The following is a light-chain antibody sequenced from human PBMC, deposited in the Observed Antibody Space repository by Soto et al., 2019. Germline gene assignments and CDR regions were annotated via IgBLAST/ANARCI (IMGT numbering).Light chain of an antibody. CDR2: GAS. V-gene: IGKV3-15*01. J-gene: IGKJ5*01. CDR1: QSVSSY. Sequence: EIVMTQSPATLSVSPGERATLSCRASQSVSSYLAWYQQKPGQAPRLLIYGASTRSTGIPARFSGSGSATEDSLTISSLQSEDFAVYYCQQYNNWPPITFGQGTRLEIK. CDR3: QQYNNWPPIT.